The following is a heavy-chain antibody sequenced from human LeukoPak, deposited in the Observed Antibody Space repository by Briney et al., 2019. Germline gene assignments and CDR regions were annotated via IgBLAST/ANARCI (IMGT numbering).Heavy chain of an antibody. CDR1: GDSVSNNSAA. Sequence: SQTLSLTFAISGDSVSNNSAAWHWIRQSPSRGLEWLGRTYYRSKWYNNYAVSVKSRITINPDTSKNQFALQLNSVTPEDTAVYYCSRSLAVAGNWFDPWGQGTLVTVSS. D-gene: IGHD6-19*01. V-gene: IGHV6-1*01. CDR2: TYYRSKWYN. J-gene: IGHJ5*02. CDR3: SRSLAVAGNWFDP.